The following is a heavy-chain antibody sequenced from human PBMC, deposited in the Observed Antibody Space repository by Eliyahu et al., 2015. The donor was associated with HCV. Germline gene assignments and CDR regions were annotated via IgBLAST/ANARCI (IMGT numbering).Heavy chain of an antibody. CDR2: LSYSGDT. CDR3: ARHFPYSGYYGGHYGLDV. CDR1: GSSISTAAYF. D-gene: IGHD5-12*01. V-gene: IGHV4-39*01. Sequence: QLQLQESGPGLVQPSETLSLTCTVXGSSISTAAYFWGWXRXPPGKGLXWIGXLSYSGDTYYNPSLKSRVTISVDMSRNQFSLNLSSVTAADTAVYSCARHFPYSGYYGGHYGLDVWGQGTTVTVSS. J-gene: IGHJ6*02.